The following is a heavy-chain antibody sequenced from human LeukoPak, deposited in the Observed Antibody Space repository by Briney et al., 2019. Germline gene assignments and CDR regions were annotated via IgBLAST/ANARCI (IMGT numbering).Heavy chain of an antibody. V-gene: IGHV3-23*01. CDR3: AKARYYYDSSVPYYFDY. D-gene: IGHD3-22*01. Sequence: GGSLRLSCAASGFTSSSYAMSWVRQAPGKGLEWLSAISGSGGSTYYADSVKGRFTISRDNSKNTLYLQMNSLRAEDTAVYYCAKARYYYDSSVPYYFDYWGQGTLVTVSS. CDR2: ISGSGGST. J-gene: IGHJ4*02. CDR1: GFTSSSYA.